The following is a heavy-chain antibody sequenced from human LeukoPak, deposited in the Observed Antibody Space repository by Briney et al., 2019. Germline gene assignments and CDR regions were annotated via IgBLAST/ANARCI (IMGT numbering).Heavy chain of an antibody. V-gene: IGHV4-59*08. Sequence: PSETLSLTCTVSGGSISSYYWSWIRQPPGKGLEWIGYIYYSGSTNYNPSFKSRVTISVDTSKNQFSLKLSSVTAADTAVYYCATVHDYYDSSGYSSRYFDLWGRGTLVTVSS. CDR3: ATVHDYYDSSGYSSRYFDL. CDR1: GGSISSYY. D-gene: IGHD3-22*01. CDR2: IYYSGST. J-gene: IGHJ2*01.